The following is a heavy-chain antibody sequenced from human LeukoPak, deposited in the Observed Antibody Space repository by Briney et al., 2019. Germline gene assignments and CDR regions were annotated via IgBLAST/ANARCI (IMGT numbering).Heavy chain of an antibody. V-gene: IGHV3-21*01. CDR3: ARDLRSPTYTLGYYYYYYMDV. J-gene: IGHJ6*03. Sequence: GGSLRLSCAASGFTFSSYSMNWVRQAPGKGLEWVSSISSSSSYIYYADSVKGRFTISRDNAKNSLYLQMNSLRAEDTAVYYCARDLRSPTYTLGYYYYYYMDVWGKGTTVTVSS. CDR2: ISSSSSYI. CDR1: GFTFSSYS. D-gene: IGHD4-17*01.